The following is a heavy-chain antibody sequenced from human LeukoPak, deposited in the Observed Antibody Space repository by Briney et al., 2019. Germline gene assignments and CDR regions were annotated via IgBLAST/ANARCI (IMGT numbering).Heavy chain of an antibody. CDR3: ARGSSWEPLDY. CDR2: INAGNGNT. Sequence: ASVKVSCKASGYTFTSYAMHWVRQAPGQRLEWMGWINAGNGNTKYSQKFQGRVTITRATSASTAYMELSSLRSGDTAVYYCARGSSWEPLDYWGQGTLVTVSS. V-gene: IGHV1-3*01. D-gene: IGHD1-26*01. J-gene: IGHJ4*02. CDR1: GYTFTSYA.